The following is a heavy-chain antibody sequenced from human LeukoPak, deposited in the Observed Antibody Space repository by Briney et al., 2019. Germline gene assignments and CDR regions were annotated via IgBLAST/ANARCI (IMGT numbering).Heavy chain of an antibody. D-gene: IGHD3-22*01. CDR3: AKRGVVIRVILVGFHKEAYYFDS. Sequence: GGSLGLSCAVSGITLSNYGMSWVRQAPGKGLEWVAGISDSGGSTNYADSVTGRFTISRDNPKNTLYLQMNSLRAEDTAVYFCAKRGVVIRVILVGFHKEAYYFDSWGQGALVTVSS. J-gene: IGHJ4*02. CDR2: ISDSGGST. CDR1: GITLSNYG. V-gene: IGHV3-23*01.